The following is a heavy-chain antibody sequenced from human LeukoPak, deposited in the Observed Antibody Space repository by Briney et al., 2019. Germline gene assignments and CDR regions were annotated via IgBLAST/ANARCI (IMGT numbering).Heavy chain of an antibody. D-gene: IGHD6-25*01. CDR1: GGTFINYA. J-gene: IGHJ4*02. Sequence: GSSVKVSCKASGGTFINYAITWVRQAPGQGLEWMGGIIPVFGTPNYAQKFQGRVTVTADKSTSTAYMELSSLRSEDTAVYYCARGFGSAWHGTFFDYWGQGTLVTVSS. V-gene: IGHV1-69*06. CDR3: ARGFGSAWHGTFFDY. CDR2: IIPVFGTP.